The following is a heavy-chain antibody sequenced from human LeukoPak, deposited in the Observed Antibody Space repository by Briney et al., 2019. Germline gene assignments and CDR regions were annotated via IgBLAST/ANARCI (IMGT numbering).Heavy chain of an antibody. CDR2: INSDGSST. V-gene: IGHV3-74*01. CDR1: GFTFSSYW. D-gene: IGHD3-10*01. J-gene: IGHJ4*02. Sequence: PGGSLRPSCAASGFTFSSYWMHWVRQAPGKGLVWVSRINSDGSSTSYADSVKGRFTISRDNAKNSLYLQMNSPRAEDTALCYCAKDILRFGELFLFDYWGQGTLVTVSS. CDR3: AKDILRFGELFLFDY.